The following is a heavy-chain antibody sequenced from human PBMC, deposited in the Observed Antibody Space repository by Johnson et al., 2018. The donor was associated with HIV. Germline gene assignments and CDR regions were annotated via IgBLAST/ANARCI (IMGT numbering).Heavy chain of an antibody. J-gene: IGHJ3*02. D-gene: IGHD5-18*01. Sequence: QVHLVESGGGLVKPGGSLRLSCAASGFSFSDHYMSWIRQAPGKGLEWVSYISSSGSTIYYADSVKGRFTVSRDNAKNSLYLQMNSLRAEDTAMYYWARGMWIPEIDAIDIWGQGTMVTVSS. V-gene: IGHV3-11*04. CDR2: ISSSGSTI. CDR3: ARGMWIPEIDAIDI. CDR1: GFSFSDHY.